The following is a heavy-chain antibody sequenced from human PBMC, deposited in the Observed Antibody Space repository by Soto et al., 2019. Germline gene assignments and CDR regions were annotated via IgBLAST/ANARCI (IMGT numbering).Heavy chain of an antibody. D-gene: IGHD2-2*01. J-gene: IGHJ4*02. CDR3: ARFCTSCPTGY. CDR1: GCTFTSYY. CDR2: INPSGGST. V-gene: IGHV1-46*01. Sequence: GASVKVSCKASGCTFTSYYMHWVRQAPGQGLEWMGIINPSGGSTSYAQKFQGRVTMTRDTSTSTVYMELSSLRAEDTAVYYCARFCTSCPTGYWGQGTLVTVSS.